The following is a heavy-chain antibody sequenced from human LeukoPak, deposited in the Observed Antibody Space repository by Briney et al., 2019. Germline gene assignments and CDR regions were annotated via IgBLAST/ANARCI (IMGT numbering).Heavy chain of an antibody. D-gene: IGHD3-9*01. V-gene: IGHV3-7*04. J-gene: IGHJ4*02. CDR3: ARADNYDILTGYSDY. Sequence: GGSLRLSCAASGFTFSSYWMTWVRQAPGKGLEWVGNIKGDGSEKYYVDSVKGRFTISRDNAKNSLYLQMNSLRAEDTAVYYCARADNYDILTGYSDYWGQGTLVTVSS. CDR2: IKGDGSEK. CDR1: GFTFSSYW.